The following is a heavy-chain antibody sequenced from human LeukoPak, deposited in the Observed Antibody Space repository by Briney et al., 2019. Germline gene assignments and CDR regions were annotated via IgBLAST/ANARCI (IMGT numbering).Heavy chain of an antibody. Sequence: SVKVSCKASGGTFSSYAISWVRQAPGQGLEWMGGIIPIFGTANYAQKFQGRVTITTDESTSTAYMELSSLRSEDTAVYYCASTGYSSSWYLPPGYFDYCGQGTLVTVSS. J-gene: IGHJ4*02. CDR2: IIPIFGTA. CDR3: ASTGYSSSWYLPPGYFDY. D-gene: IGHD6-13*01. V-gene: IGHV1-69*05. CDR1: GGTFSSYA.